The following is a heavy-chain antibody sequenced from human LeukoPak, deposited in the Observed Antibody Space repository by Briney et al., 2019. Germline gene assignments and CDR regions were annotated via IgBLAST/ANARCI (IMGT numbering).Heavy chain of an antibody. CDR1: GASIGSFY. CDR2: LYNGGDT. CDR3: ARGVEASGVGFYAFDI. J-gene: IGHJ3*02. D-gene: IGHD6-13*01. Sequence: SETLSLTCTVSGASIGSFYWVWIRQPAGKGLEWIGRLYNGGDTNYSPSLRSRVTMPVDTSKNQFSLKLKSVTAADTAVYYCARGVEASGVGFYAFDIRGQGTMVTVSS. V-gene: IGHV4-4*07.